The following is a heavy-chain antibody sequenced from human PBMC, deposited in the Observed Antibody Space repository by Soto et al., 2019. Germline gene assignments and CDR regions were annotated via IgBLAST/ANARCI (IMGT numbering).Heavy chain of an antibody. V-gene: IGHV3-21*01. J-gene: IGHJ4*02. Sequence: GGSLRLSCAASGFTFSSYAMDWVRQAPGKGLEWVSSISNTRSSIYYADSVKGRFTISRDNAKNSLYLQMNSLRAEDTAVYYCARSLSGYDPIRYYFDYWGQGALVTVSS. D-gene: IGHD5-12*01. CDR2: ISNTRSSI. CDR1: GFTFSSYA. CDR3: ARSLSGYDPIRYYFDY.